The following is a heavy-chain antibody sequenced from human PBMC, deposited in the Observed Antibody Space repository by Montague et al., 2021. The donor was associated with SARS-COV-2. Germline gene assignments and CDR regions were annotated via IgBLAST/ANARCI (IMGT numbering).Heavy chain of an antibody. J-gene: IGHJ6*03. Sequence: SETLSLTCTVSGGSVSSSNYYWGWIRQPPGKGLEWIGSIHYSGSTYYXPSLKSRVTISLDTSKNQFSLKLNSVTAADTAVYYCSRGDFGVVIIPYYYYYYMDVWGKGTTVTVSS. V-gene: IGHV4-39*01. CDR3: SRGDFGVVIIPYYYYYYMDV. CDR1: GGSVSSSNYY. D-gene: IGHD3-3*01. CDR2: IHYSGST.